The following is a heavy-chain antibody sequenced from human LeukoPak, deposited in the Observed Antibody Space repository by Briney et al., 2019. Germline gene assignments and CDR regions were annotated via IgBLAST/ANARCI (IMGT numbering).Heavy chain of an antibody. V-gene: IGHV4-59*01. CDR3: ARAVLDYYYYYGMDV. J-gene: IGHJ6*02. CDR1: GGSISSYY. Sequence: SETLSLTCTVSGGSISSYYWSWIRQPPGKGLEWTGYIYYSGSTNYNPSLKSRVTISVDTSKNQFSLKLSSVTAADTAVYYCARAVLDYYYYYGMDVWGQGTTVTVSS. CDR2: IYYSGST. D-gene: IGHD1-1*01.